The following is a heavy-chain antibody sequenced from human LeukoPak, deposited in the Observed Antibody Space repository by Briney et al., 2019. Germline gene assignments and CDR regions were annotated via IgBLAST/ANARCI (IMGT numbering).Heavy chain of an antibody. D-gene: IGHD3-9*01. CDR1: GFTFSSYG. Sequence: GGSLRLSCAASGFTFSSYGMHWVRQAPGKGLEWVAFIRYDGSNKYYADSVKGRFTISRDNSKNTLYLQMNSLRAEDTAVYYCAKDWATHYDILTGYYRGSYYYYGMDVWGQGTTVTVSS. V-gene: IGHV3-30*02. CDR2: IRYDGSNK. CDR3: AKDWATHYDILTGYYRGSYYYYGMDV. J-gene: IGHJ6*02.